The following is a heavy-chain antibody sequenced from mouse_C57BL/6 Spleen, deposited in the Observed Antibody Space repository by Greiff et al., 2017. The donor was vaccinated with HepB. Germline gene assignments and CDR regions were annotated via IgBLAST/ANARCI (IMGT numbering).Heavy chain of an antibody. CDR2: IYPGDGDT. D-gene: IGHD1-1*01. CDR1: GYAFSSYW. CDR3: ARSITTGVAADAMGY. J-gene: IGHJ4*01. Sequence: VQLQESGAELVKPGASVKISCKASGYAFSSYWMNWVKQRPGKGLEWIGQIYPGDGDTNYNGKFKGKATLTADKASSTAYMQLRSLTCEDSAVYLGARSITTGVAADAMGYWSQGTSVTVSS. V-gene: IGHV1-80*01.